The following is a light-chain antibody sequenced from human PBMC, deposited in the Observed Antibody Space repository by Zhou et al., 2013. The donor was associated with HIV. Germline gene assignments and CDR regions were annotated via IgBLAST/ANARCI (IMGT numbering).Light chain of an antibody. Sequence: QSALTQPASVSGSPGQSITISCTGTSSDVGNYNLVSWYQQYPGKAPKLVIYEVNKWPSGISNRFSGSKSGNTASLTISGLQAEDEADYFCCSYAGSGTFXVFGTGTKVTVL. CDR2: EVN. CDR1: SSDVGNYNL. J-gene: IGLJ1*01. CDR3: CSYAGSGTFXV. V-gene: IGLV2-23*02.